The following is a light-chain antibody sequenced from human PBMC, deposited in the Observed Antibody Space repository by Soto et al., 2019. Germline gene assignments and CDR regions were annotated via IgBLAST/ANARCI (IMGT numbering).Light chain of an antibody. CDR2: DVT. V-gene: IGLV2-14*01. CDR3: SSFTTAGSTYYV. Sequence: QSVLTQPASVSGSPGQSITISCTGTSNDVGGYNYVSWYQQHPGKAPKVMIYDVTNRPSGVSNRFSGSKSGNTASLTISGLQAEDEADYYCSSFTTAGSTYYVFGSGTKVTVL. CDR1: SNDVGGYNY. J-gene: IGLJ1*01.